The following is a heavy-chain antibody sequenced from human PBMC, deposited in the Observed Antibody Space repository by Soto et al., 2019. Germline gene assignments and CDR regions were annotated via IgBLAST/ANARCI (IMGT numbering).Heavy chain of an antibody. Sequence: SDTLSLTSTVSGGSISGSSYYWGWIRQPPGKGLECIGSVHYSGSTDYNPSLKSRVTISVDTSKNQFSLKLTSVTAADTAVYFCASFSGATYGDYGGGINYWGEGTLVTVS. CDR3: ASFSGATYGDYGGGINY. V-gene: IGHV4-39*01. CDR1: GGSISGSSYY. CDR2: VHYSGST. D-gene: IGHD4-17*01. J-gene: IGHJ4*02.